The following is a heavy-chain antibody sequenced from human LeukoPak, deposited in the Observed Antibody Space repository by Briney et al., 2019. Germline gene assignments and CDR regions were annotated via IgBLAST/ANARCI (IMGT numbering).Heavy chain of an antibody. J-gene: IGHJ3*02. CDR3: AREASTMIVAPTDAFGI. CDR1: GYTFTSYG. D-gene: IGHD3-22*01. Sequence: ASVKVSCKASGYTFTSYGISWVRQAPGQGLEWMGWISAYNGNTNYAQKLQGRVTMTTDTSTSTAYMELRSLRSDDTAVYYCAREASTMIVAPTDAFGIWGQSTMVTVSS. CDR2: ISAYNGNT. V-gene: IGHV1-18*01.